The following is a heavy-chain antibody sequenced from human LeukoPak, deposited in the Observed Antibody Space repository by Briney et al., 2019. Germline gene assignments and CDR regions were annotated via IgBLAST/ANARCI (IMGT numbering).Heavy chain of an antibody. CDR1: GFNVSSNH. V-gene: IGHV3-53*01. CDR2: IYSGGST. J-gene: IGHJ4*02. CDR3: ARGVLEVPNFDY. Sequence: QPGGSLRLSCAASGFNVSSNHMSWVRQAPGKGLEWVSVIYSGGSTYYADSVKGRFTISRDNSKNTLYLQTNSLRAEDTAVYYCARGVLEVPNFDYWGQGTLVTVSS. D-gene: IGHD3-3*02.